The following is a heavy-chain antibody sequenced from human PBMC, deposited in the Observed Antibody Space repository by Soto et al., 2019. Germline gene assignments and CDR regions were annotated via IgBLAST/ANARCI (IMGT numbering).Heavy chain of an antibody. J-gene: IGHJ6*02. Sequence: GASVKVSCKASGYTFTSYAMHWVRQAPGQRLEWMGWINAGNGNTKYSQKFQGRVTITRDTSASTAYMELSSLRSEDTAVYYCARGSAMIVVVIDPYGMDVWGHGTTVTVSS. CDR1: GYTFTSYA. CDR3: ARGSAMIVVVIDPYGMDV. D-gene: IGHD3-22*01. V-gene: IGHV1-3*01. CDR2: INAGNGNT.